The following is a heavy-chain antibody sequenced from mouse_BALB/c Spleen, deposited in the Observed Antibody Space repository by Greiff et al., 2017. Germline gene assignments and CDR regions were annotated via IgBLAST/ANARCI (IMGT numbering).Heavy chain of an antibody. J-gene: IGHJ2*01. V-gene: IGHV5-17*02. CDR2: ISSGSSTI. D-gene: IGHD1-1*01. CDR1: GFTFSSFG. CDR3: ARHYGSSYYFDY. Sequence: VESGGGLVQPGGSRKLSCAASGFTFSSFGMHWVRQAPEKGLEWVAYISSGSSTIYYADTVKGRFTISRDNPKNTLFLQMTSLRSEDTAMYYCARHYGSSYYFDYWGQGTTLTVSS.